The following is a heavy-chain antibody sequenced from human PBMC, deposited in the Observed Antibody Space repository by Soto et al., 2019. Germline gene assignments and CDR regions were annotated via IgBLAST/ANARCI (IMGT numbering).Heavy chain of an antibody. CDR2: IGADNGDT. V-gene: IGHV1-18*01. CDR1: GYTFSTYG. CDR3: ARDWTGAGGFDP. Sequence: QVQLVQSGAEVKKPGASVKVSCKASGYTFSTYGFSWVRQAPGQGLGWMGWIGADNGDTNYAQNFQGRVTMTTDSCTSTSYRQLRSLTSDDTAVYFCARDWTGAGGFDPWCRGTLVTVPS. D-gene: IGHD3-16*01. J-gene: IGHJ5*02.